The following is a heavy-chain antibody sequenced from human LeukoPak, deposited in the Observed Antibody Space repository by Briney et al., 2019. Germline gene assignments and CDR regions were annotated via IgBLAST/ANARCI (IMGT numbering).Heavy chain of an antibody. CDR2: ISWNSGSI. V-gene: IGHV3-9*01. J-gene: IGHJ4*02. CDR3: AKVSMVAGFFDY. D-gene: IGHD6-19*01. CDR1: GFTFDDYA. Sequence: GGSLRLSCAASGFTFDDYAMHWVRQAPGKGLEWVSGISWNSGSIGYADSVKGRFTTSRDNAKNSLYLQMNSLRAEDTALYYCAKVSMVAGFFDYWGQGTLVTVSS.